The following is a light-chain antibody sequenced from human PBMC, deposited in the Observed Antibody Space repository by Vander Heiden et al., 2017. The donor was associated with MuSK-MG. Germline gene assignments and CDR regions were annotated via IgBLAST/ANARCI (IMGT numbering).Light chain of an antibody. J-gene: IGKJ4*01. CDR3: QQSYSTPLT. V-gene: IGKV1-39*01. CDR1: QSISSY. Sequence: HMTQSPSSLSASVGDRVTITCRASQSISSYLNWYQQKPGKAPKLLIYAASSLQSGVPSRFSGSGSGTDFTLTISSLQPEDFATYYCQQSYSTPLTFGGGTKVEIK. CDR2: AAS.